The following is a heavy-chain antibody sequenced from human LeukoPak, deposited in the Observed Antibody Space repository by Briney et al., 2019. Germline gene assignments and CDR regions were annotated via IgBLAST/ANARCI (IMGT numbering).Heavy chain of an antibody. Sequence: GRSLRLSCAASGFTFSSYGMHWVRQAPGKGLEWVADISYDGSNKYSADSVKGRFTISRDNSKNTLYLQMNSLRAEDTALYYCAKDITFRGGGYAHNDYWGQGTLVTVSS. J-gene: IGHJ4*02. CDR3: AKDITFRGGGYAHNDY. V-gene: IGHV3-30*18. D-gene: IGHD5-12*01. CDR2: ISYDGSNK. CDR1: GFTFSSYG.